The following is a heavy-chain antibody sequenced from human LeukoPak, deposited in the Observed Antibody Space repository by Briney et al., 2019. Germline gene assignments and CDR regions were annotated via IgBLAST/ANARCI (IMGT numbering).Heavy chain of an antibody. D-gene: IGHD6-19*01. CDR1: GASFSGYY. CDR3: ARVNSSGFDY. J-gene: IGHJ4*02. V-gene: IGHV4-59*01. CDR2: IYYSGST. Sequence: PAESVSLSCAASGASFSGYYMSWIRQPPGKGLECIAYIYYSGSTNYSPFLKSRVTISVDTPKNQFSLKLSSVTAADTAVHYCARVNSSGFDYWGQGTLVTVSS.